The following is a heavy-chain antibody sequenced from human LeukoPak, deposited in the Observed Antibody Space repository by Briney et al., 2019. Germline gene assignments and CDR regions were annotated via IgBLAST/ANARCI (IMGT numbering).Heavy chain of an antibody. J-gene: IGHJ5*02. Sequence: GGSLRLSCAASGFTFSSYEMNWVRQAPGKGLEWVSYISSSGSTIYYADSVKGRFTISRDNAKNSLYPQMNSLRAEDTAVYYCARDFGGDYYDSSGSPNWFDPWGQGTLVTVSS. CDR1: GFTFSSYE. CDR2: ISSSGSTI. CDR3: ARDFGGDYYDSSGSPNWFDP. D-gene: IGHD3-22*01. V-gene: IGHV3-48*03.